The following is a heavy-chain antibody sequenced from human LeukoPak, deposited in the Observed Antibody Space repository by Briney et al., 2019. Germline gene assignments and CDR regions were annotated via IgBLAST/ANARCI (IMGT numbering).Heavy chain of an antibody. D-gene: IGHD3-10*01. Sequence: GGSLRLSCAASGFTFSSYAMSWVRQAPGKGLEWVSAISGGGGSTYYADSVKGRFTISRDNSKNTLYLQMNSLRAEDTAVYYCATHSGSYYKADYWGQGTLVTVSS. V-gene: IGHV3-23*01. CDR3: ATHSGSYYKADY. J-gene: IGHJ4*02. CDR1: GFTFSSYA. CDR2: ISGGGGST.